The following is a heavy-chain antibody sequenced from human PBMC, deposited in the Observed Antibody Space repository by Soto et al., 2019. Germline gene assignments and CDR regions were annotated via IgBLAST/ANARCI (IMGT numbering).Heavy chain of an antibody. CDR3: ARGPGGPAGPGDY. V-gene: IGHV1-3*01. J-gene: IGHJ4*02. D-gene: IGHD2-15*01. CDR1: GYTFTSYA. CDR2: INAGNGNT. Sequence: QVQLVQSGAEVKKPGASVKVSCKASGYTFTSYAMHWVRQAPGQRLEWMGWINAGNGNTKYSQKFQGRVTITRDTXASAAYMELSSRRSEDTAVYYCARGPGGPAGPGDYWGQGTLVTFSS.